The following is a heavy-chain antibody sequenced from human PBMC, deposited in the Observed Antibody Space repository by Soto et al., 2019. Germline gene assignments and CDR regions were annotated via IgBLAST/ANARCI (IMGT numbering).Heavy chain of an antibody. CDR2: IIPIFGTA. CDR3: AQTLGLAVAGPGRFDR. Sequence: QVQLVQSGAEVKKPGSSVKVSCKASGGTFSSYAISWVRQAPGQGLEWMGGIIPIFGTANYAQKFQGRVTHTADKSTSTAYQQPSSLTSEGLAVYYCAQTLGLAVAGPGRFDRWGSGTLDTVSS. J-gene: IGHJ2*01. V-gene: IGHV1-69*14. CDR1: GGTFSSYA. D-gene: IGHD6-19*01.